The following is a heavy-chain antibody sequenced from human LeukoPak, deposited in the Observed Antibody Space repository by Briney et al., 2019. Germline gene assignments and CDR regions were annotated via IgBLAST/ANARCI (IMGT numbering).Heavy chain of an antibody. D-gene: IGHD4-17*01. J-gene: IGHJ4*02. CDR2: IKQDGSEK. Sequence: GGSLRLSCAASGFTFSSYWMSWVRQAPGKGLEWVANIKQDGSEKYYVDSVKGRFTISRDNAKNSLYLQMNSLRAEDTAVYYCARAHRYGDYSPKFDYWGQGTLVTVSS. V-gene: IGHV3-7*01. CDR1: GFTFSSYW. CDR3: ARAHRYGDYSPKFDY.